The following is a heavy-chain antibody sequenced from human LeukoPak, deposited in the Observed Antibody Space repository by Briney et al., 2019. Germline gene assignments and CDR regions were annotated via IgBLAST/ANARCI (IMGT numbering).Heavy chain of an antibody. V-gene: IGHV3-23*01. CDR3: AKRAPPGTAVGVPYYFDY. J-gene: IGHJ4*02. CDR1: GSTFTSYA. Sequence: GGSLRLSCAVSGSTFTSYAMRWFRQAQGTGLEWVSTVGASGSDTFYADSVKGRFTISRDNSNNAVYLQMNSLRAEDMALYDCAKRAPPGTAVGVPYYFDYWGQGTLVTVSS. CDR2: VGASGSDT. D-gene: IGHD6-19*01.